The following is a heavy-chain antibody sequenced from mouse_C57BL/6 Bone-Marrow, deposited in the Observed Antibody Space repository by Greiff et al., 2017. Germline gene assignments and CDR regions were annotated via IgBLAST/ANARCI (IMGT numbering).Heavy chain of an antibody. CDR3: ARDAHYYGSSYGDYAMDY. D-gene: IGHD1-1*01. V-gene: IGHV7-1*01. Sequence: EVKLVESGGGLVQSGRSLRLSCATSGFTFSDFYMEWVRQAPGKGLEWIAASRNKANDYTTEYSASVKGRFIVSRDTSQSILYLQMNALRAEDTAIYYCARDAHYYGSSYGDYAMDYWGQGTSVTVSS. CDR1: GFTFSDFY. J-gene: IGHJ4*01. CDR2: SRNKANDYTT.